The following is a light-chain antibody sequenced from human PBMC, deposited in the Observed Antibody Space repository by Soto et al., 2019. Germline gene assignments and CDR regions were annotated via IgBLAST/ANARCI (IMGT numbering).Light chain of an antibody. CDR2: GAS. CDR1: QSVSSSY. Sequence: EIVLPQSPGTLSLSPGERATLSCRASQSVSSSYLAWYQQKPGQAPRLLIYGASSRATGIPDRFSGSGSGTDFTITISRLEPEDFAVYYCQRNGSGPPTYTFGQGTKLEIK. J-gene: IGKJ2*01. V-gene: IGKV3-20*01. CDR3: QRNGSGPPTYT.